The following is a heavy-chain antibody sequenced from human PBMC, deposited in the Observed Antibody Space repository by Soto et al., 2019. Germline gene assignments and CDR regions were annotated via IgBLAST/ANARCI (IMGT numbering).Heavy chain of an antibody. D-gene: IGHD3-3*01. V-gene: IGHV4-39*01. CDR2: ISDSGNT. CDR3: ARLSYDFWSGFYRPGFDF. CDR1: GXSFSSSVYF. J-gene: IGHJ4*02. Sequence: LSLTCTVSGXSFSSSVYFWAWVRQPPGKGLEWIASISDSGNTYYNPSLKSRVALSVDASKKQFSLRLRAVTAADRAVYYCARLSYDFWSGFYRPGFDFWGQGLLVTVSS.